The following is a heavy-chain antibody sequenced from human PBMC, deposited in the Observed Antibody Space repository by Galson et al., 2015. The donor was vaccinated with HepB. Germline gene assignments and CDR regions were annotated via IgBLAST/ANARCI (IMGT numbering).Heavy chain of an antibody. CDR2: INHSGST. Sequence: LSLTCAVYGGSFSGYYWSWIRQPPGKGLEWIGEINHSGSTNYNPSLKSRVTISVDTSKNQFSLKLSSVTAADTAVYYCARGSRITMIVVVITRSAFDIWGQGTMVTVSS. CDR1: GGSFSGYY. CDR3: ARGSRITMIVVVITRSAFDI. J-gene: IGHJ3*02. V-gene: IGHV4-34*01. D-gene: IGHD3-22*01.